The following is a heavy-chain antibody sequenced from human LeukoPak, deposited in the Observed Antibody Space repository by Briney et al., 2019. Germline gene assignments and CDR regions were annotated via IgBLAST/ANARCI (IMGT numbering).Heavy chain of an antibody. CDR2: IYYSGST. CDR3: ASTPYCSTTSCWYFDY. V-gene: IGHV4-61*08. CDR1: GGAVSSSAYY. J-gene: IGHJ4*02. D-gene: IGHD2-2*01. Sequence: PSETLSLTCTVSGGAVSSSAYYWGWIRQPPGKGLEWIGYIYYSGSTNYNPSLKSRLTISVDTSKNQFSLNLSSVTAADTAVYYCASTPYCSTTSCWYFDYWGQGTLVTVSS.